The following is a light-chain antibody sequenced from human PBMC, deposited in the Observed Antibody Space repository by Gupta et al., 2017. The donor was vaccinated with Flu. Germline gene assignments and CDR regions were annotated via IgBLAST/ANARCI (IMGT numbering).Light chain of an antibody. Sequence: LGERATINCKSSQSVLYSPNNRNYLAWYQQQPGQHPKLLIYWAATREAGVVDRFSSGGSGTDFTLTISSLEAEDVAVYYCQKYYIPPSLTFGGGTKVEIK. CDR1: QSVLYSPNNRNY. V-gene: IGKV4-1*01. J-gene: IGKJ4*01. CDR2: WAA. CDR3: QKYYIPPSLT.